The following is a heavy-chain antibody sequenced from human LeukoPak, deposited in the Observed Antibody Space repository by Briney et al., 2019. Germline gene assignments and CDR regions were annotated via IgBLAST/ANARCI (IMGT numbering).Heavy chain of an antibody. V-gene: IGHV3-48*04. CDR3: ARGGYGSGSYFGHYYYYYMDV. D-gene: IGHD3-10*01. CDR1: GFTFSSYA. J-gene: IGHJ6*03. CDR2: ISSSGSTI. Sequence: PGGSLRLSCAASGFTFSSYAMSWVRQAPGKGLEWVSAISSSGSTIYYADSVKGRFTISRDNAKNSLYLQMNSLRAEDTAVYYCARGGYGSGSYFGHYYYYYMDVWGKGTTVTVSS.